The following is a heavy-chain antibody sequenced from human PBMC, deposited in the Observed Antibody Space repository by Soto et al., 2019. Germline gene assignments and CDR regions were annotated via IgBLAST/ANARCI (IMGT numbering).Heavy chain of an antibody. J-gene: IGHJ3*02. CDR1: GFTFSSYV. CDR2: ISYDGSNK. V-gene: IGHV3-30*18. Sequence: QVQLVESGGGVVQPGRSLRLSCAASGFTFSSYVMHWVRQAPGKGLEWVAVISYDGSNKYYADSVKGRFTISRDNSKNTLYLQMNSLRAEDTAVYYCAKDTYYYDSSGYYPADIWGQGTMVTVSS. D-gene: IGHD3-22*01. CDR3: AKDTYYYDSSGYYPADI.